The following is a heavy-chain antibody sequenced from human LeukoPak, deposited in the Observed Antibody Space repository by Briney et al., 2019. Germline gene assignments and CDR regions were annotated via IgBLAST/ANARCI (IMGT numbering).Heavy chain of an antibody. CDR3: ARDTGSGSYYYYGMDV. Sequence: GGSLRLSCAASGLTLSDYYMSWIRQAPGKGLEWVSYISSTSSYTNYADSVKGRFTISRDNAKNSLYLQMNSLRAEDTAVYYCARDTGSGSYYYYGMDVWGKGTTVTVSS. CDR1: GLTLSDYY. CDR2: ISSTSSYT. D-gene: IGHD3-10*01. J-gene: IGHJ6*04. V-gene: IGHV3-11*06.